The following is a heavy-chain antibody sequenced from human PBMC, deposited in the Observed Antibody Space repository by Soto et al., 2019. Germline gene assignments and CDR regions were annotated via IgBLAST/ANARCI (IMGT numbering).Heavy chain of an antibody. V-gene: IGHV4-59*01. CDR1: GGSFRPYS. CDR2: VYYSGNT. D-gene: IGHD6-13*01. Sequence: QAQLQESGPGLVKPSETLSLTCTVSGGSFRPYSWSWIRQPPGKGLAWIGYVYYSGNTYYNPSLESRVTISVDTSRNQFSLNLTSATAADTAVYYCARKGAAASYAHYYMDVWGRGTTVTVAS. CDR3: ARKGAAASYAHYYMDV. J-gene: IGHJ6*03.